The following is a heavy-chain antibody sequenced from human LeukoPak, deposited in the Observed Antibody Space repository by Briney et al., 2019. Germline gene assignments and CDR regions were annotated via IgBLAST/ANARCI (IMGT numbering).Heavy chain of an antibody. V-gene: IGHV4-34*01. D-gene: IGHD6-6*01. CDR3: ALRGGGIAARKTGGWFDP. Sequence: SETLSLTCAVYGGSFSGYYLSWIRQPPGKGLEWIGEINHSGSTNYNPSLKSRVTISVDTSKNQFSLKLSSVTAADTAVYYCALRGGGIAARKTGGWFDPWGQGTLVTVSS. J-gene: IGHJ5*02. CDR1: GGSFSGYY. CDR2: INHSGST.